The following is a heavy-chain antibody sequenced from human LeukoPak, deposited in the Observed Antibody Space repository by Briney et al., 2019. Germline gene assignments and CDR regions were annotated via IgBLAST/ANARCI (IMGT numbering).Heavy chain of an antibody. V-gene: IGHV3-21*01. J-gene: IGHJ6*02. Sequence: AGGSLRLSCAASGFTVSSNYMSWVRQAPGKGLEWVSSISSSSSYIYYADSVKGRFTISRDNAKNSLYLQMNSLRAEDTAVYYCARDLRVVRGVIRLLNYYGMDVWGQGTTVTVSS. D-gene: IGHD3-10*01. CDR1: GFTVSSNY. CDR2: ISSSSSYI. CDR3: ARDLRVVRGVIRLLNYYGMDV.